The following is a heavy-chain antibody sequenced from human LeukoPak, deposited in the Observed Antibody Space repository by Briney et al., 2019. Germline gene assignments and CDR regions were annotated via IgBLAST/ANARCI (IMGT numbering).Heavy chain of an antibody. CDR3: ARDGGNDYFDD. V-gene: IGHV6-1*01. D-gene: IGHD4-23*01. J-gene: IGHJ4*02. CDR2: TYYRSKWYN. Sequence: KPSQTLSLTCAVSGDSVSSNSAAWNWMRQSPSRGLEWLGRTYYRSKWYNDYAVSVKSRITIKPDTSKNQFSLQLNSVPPEDTAVYYCARDGGNDYFDDWGQGTLVTVSS. CDR1: GDSVSSNSAA.